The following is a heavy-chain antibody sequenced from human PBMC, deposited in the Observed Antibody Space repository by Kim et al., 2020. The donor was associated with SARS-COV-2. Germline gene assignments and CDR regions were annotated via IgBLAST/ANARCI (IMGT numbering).Heavy chain of an antibody. CDR1: GDSISSGSHY. Sequence: SETLSLTCTVSGDSISSGSHYWAWIRQTPGKGLEWIGSINYNRNYAYNPSLRSRVTISLDASKSQFSLKLTSVTASDTALYYCARSRLYNWSQEREFDS. D-gene: IGHD1-20*01. CDR2: INYNRNY. V-gene: IGHV4-39*01. CDR3: ARSRLYNWSQEREFDS. J-gene: IGHJ5*01.